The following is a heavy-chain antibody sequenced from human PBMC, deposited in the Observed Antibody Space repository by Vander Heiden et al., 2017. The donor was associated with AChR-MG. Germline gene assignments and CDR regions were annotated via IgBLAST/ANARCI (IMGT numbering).Heavy chain of an antibody. D-gene: IGHD5-18*01. J-gene: IGHJ4*02. CDR3: ARGNSYGYFGY. CDR1: GLTCSSDS. Sequence: EVQLVESGGGLVKPGGSLRLSCAASGLTCSSDSMNWVRQAPGKGLEWVSSISSSSSYIYYADSVKGRFTISRDNAKNSLYLQMNSLRAEDTAVYYCARGNSYGYFGYWGQGTLVTVSS. CDR2: ISSSSSYI. V-gene: IGHV3-21*01.